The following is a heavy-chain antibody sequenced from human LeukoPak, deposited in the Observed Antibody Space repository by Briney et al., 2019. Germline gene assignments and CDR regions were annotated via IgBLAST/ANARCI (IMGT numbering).Heavy chain of an antibody. V-gene: IGHV3-48*03. Sequence: PGGSLRLSCAASGFTFSSFEMNWVRQAPGKGLEWVSYISGSGATIYYADSVKGRFTISRDNAKKSVYLQLNSLRVEDTAAYYCARDGATIGGALDIWGQGTMVTVSS. J-gene: IGHJ3*02. CDR2: ISGSGATI. CDR3: ARDGATIGGALDI. CDR1: GFTFSSFE. D-gene: IGHD1-26*01.